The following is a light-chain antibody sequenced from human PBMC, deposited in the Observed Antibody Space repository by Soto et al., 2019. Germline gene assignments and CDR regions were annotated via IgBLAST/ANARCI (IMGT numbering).Light chain of an antibody. CDR1: SSDFGGYDF. CDR2: EVT. J-gene: IGLJ2*01. V-gene: IGLV2-14*01. CDR3: TSYTSSSVV. Sequence: QSALTQPASVSGSPGQSITISCTGTSSDFGGYDFFSWYQQHPGKAPRLIIYEVTNRPSGVSNRFSGSKSGNTASLTISGLQAEDEADYYCTSYTSSSVVFGGGTKLTVL.